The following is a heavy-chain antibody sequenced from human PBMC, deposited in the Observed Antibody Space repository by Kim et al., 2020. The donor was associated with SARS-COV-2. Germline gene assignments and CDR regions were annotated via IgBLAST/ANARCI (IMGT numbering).Heavy chain of an antibody. D-gene: IGHD4-4*01. J-gene: IGHJ4*02. CDR3: ARDMDPTVYDY. Sequence: KKQYSQKCQGRVTITRDTSANTAYMELRRLTTKDTAIYYCARDMDPTVYDYWGQGTLVTVSS. CDR2: KK. V-gene: IGHV1-3*01.